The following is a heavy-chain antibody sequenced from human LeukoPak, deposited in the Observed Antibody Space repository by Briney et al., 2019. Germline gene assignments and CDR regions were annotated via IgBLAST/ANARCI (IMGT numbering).Heavy chain of an antibody. CDR3: ARDPRSLDY. Sequence: PGGSQRLSCAASGFTFISYWMTWVRQAPGKGLEWVANIKQDGSEKYYVDSVKGRFTISRDNAKNSLYLQMNSLRAEDTAVYYCARDPRSLDYWGQGTLVTVSS. J-gene: IGHJ4*02. V-gene: IGHV3-7*01. CDR2: IKQDGSEK. CDR1: GFTFISYW.